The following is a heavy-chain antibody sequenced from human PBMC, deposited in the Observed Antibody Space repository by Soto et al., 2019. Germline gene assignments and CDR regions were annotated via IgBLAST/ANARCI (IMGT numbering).Heavy chain of an antibody. CDR3: ARDSGWFDP. J-gene: IGHJ5*02. V-gene: IGHV4-39*01. CDR2: IYHSGST. D-gene: IGHD7-27*01. Sequence: SETLSLTCTVSGGSIRVTDYFWGWIRQPPGKALEWIASIYHSGSTYYNPSLKSRVTMSVDTSNNQFALTLNSVTAADTAVYFCARDSGWFDPWGQGTLVTLSS. CDR1: GGSIRVTDYF.